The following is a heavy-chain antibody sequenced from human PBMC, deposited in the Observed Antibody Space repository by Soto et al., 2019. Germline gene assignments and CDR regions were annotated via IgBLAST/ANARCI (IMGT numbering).Heavy chain of an antibody. D-gene: IGHD6-6*01. V-gene: IGHV4-34*01. J-gene: IGHJ4*02. CDR3: ARWSIAASTYYFEY. Sequence: ASETLSLTCAVYGGSFSGYYWSWIRQPPGKGLERIGEINHSGSTNYNPSLKSRVTISVDTSKNQFSLKLSSVTAADTAVYYCARWSIAASTYYFEYWGQGTLVTVSS. CDR1: GGSFSGYY. CDR2: INHSGST.